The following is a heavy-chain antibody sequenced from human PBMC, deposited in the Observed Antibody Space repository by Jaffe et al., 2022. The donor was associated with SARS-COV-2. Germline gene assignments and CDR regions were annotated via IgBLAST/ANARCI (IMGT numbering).Heavy chain of an antibody. CDR2: INHSGST. CDR1: GGSFSGYY. J-gene: IGHJ5*02. D-gene: IGHD3-3*02. CDR3: ARAFQRRRVDP. V-gene: IGHV4-34*01. Sequence: QVQLQQWGAGLLKPSETLSLTCAVYGGSFSGYYWSWIRQPPGKGLEWIGEINHSGSTNYNPSLKSRVTISVDTSKNQFSLKLSSVTAADTAVYYCARAFQRRRVDPWGQGTLVTVSS.